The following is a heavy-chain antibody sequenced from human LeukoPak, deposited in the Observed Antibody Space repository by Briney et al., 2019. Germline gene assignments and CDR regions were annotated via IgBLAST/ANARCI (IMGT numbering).Heavy chain of an antibody. Sequence: ASVKVSCKTSGYTFTGYYMHWVRQAPGQGLEWMGGIIPIFGTANYAQKFQGRVTITADKSTSTAYMELSSLRSEDTAVYYCARELYSSSWYQWGQGTLVTVSS. CDR1: GYTFTGYY. CDR3: ARELYSSSWYQ. D-gene: IGHD6-13*01. V-gene: IGHV1-69*06. J-gene: IGHJ4*02. CDR2: IIPIFGTA.